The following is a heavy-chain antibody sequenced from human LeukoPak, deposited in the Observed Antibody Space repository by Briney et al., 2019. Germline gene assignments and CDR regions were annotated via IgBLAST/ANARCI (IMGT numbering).Heavy chain of an antibody. Sequence: GGSLRLSCAGSGFTFGGYGMHWFRQTPGKGLEWVAVIAYDGSRAFYADSVKGRFTISRDNSKNTISVQMDDLRAEDTAVYYCTRYNNDHFDYWGQGTLVTVSS. J-gene: IGHJ4*02. V-gene: IGHV3-33*01. CDR1: GFTFGGYG. D-gene: IGHD1-14*01. CDR3: TRYNNDHFDY. CDR2: IAYDGSRA.